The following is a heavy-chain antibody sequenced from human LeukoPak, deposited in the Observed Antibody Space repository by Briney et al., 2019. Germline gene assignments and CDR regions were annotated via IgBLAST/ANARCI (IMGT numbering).Heavy chain of an antibody. J-gene: IGHJ6*02. CDR2: MNPNSGNT. CDR3: ARKGLVVVVADGMDV. D-gene: IGHD2-15*01. V-gene: IGHV1-8*01. CDR1: GYTFSSYD. Sequence: ASVKVSCKASGYTFSSYDINWVRQATGQGLEWMGWMNPNSGNTGYAQKLQGRVTMTRNTSISTAYMELSSLRSEDTAVYCCARKGLVVVVADGMDVWGQGTTVTVSS.